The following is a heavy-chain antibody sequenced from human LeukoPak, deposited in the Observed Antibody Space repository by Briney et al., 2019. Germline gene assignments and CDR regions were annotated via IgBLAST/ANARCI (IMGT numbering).Heavy chain of an antibody. J-gene: IGHJ5*02. CDR1: GGSFSDYD. Sequence: SETLSLTCSVYGGSFSDYDWSWVRQAPGRGLQWIGEINQSGATNCDPSLKSRVTISVDTSKNQFSLKLSSVTAADTAVYYCALCDFYDNRGYFDHWGQGTLVAVSS. CDR3: ALCDFYDNRGYFDH. V-gene: IGHV4-34*01. CDR2: INQSGAT. D-gene: IGHD3-22*01.